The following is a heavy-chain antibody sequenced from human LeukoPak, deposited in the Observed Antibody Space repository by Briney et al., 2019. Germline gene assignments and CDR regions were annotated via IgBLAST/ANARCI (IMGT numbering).Heavy chain of an antibody. V-gene: IGHV3-30*02. CDR1: GFTSSSYG. CDR3: ARVKWELLGDYYFDY. D-gene: IGHD1-26*01. Sequence: AGGSLRPSCAASGFTSSSYGMHWVRQAPGKGLEWVAYIRYDGSNKYYADSVKGRFTISRDNSKNTLYLQMNSLRAEDSAVYYCARVKWELLGDYYFDYWGQGTLVTVSS. CDR2: IRYDGSNK. J-gene: IGHJ4*02.